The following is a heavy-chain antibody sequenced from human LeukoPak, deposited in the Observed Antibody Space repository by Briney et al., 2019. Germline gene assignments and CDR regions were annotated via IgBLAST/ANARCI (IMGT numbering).Heavy chain of an antibody. CDR3: ASPRFGY. CDR2: IKQDGSEK. J-gene: IGHJ4*02. Sequence: GGSLRLSCAASGFTFSTYWMTWVRPAPGKGLEWVATIKQDGSEKYYVDSVKGRFTISRDNVKNSLYLQMNSLRVEDTAVYYCASPRFGYWGQGTLVTVSS. CDR1: GFTFSTYW. D-gene: IGHD3-10*02. V-gene: IGHV3-7*01.